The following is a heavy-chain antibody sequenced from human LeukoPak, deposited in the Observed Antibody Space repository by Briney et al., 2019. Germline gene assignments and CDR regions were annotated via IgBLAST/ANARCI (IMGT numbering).Heavy chain of an antibody. J-gene: IGHJ4*02. V-gene: IGHV3-74*01. Sequence: GGSLRLSCGASGFIFSTYWMHWVRQAPGKGLEWVSHIDSEGISATYGDPAKGRFIMSRDNAKNTVYLQMSSLRAEDTGVYYCTRGTSVVAGIDFWGQGTLVTVSS. CDR2: IDSEGISA. D-gene: IGHD6-19*01. CDR1: GFIFSTYW. CDR3: TRGTSVVAGIDF.